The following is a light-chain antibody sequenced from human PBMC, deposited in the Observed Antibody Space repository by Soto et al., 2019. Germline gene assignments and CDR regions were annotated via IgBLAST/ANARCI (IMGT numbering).Light chain of an antibody. Sequence: ILMTQSPATVSVSPGESATLSCRASQDIYYNVAWYQQRPGQAPRLLIYRASPRAPGVPARFSGSGSGTEFTLTISSLQPEDVATYYCQEYHSPPFTFGPGTKVDIK. J-gene: IGKJ3*01. CDR1: QDIYYN. V-gene: IGKV3-15*01. CDR3: QEYHSPPFT. CDR2: RAS.